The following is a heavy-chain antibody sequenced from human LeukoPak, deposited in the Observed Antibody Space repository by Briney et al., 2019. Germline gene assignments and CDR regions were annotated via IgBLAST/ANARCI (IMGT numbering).Heavy chain of an antibody. CDR2: IYYSGST. Sequence: SETLSLTCTVSGGSISSYYWSWIRQPPGKGLEWIGYIYYSGSTNYNPSLKSRVTISVDTSKNQFSLKLSSVTAADTAVYYCARIRFSYGMDVWGQGTTVTVSS. J-gene: IGHJ6*02. V-gene: IGHV4-59*08. CDR1: GGSISSYY. D-gene: IGHD4-17*01. CDR3: ARIRFSYGMDV.